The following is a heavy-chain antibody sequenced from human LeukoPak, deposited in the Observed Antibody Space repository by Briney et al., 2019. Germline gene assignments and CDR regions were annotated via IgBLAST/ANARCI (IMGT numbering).Heavy chain of an antibody. D-gene: IGHD5-18*01. V-gene: IGHV4-38-2*02. Sequence: PSETLSLTCTVSGYSISSGYYWGWIRQPPGKGLEWIGSIYHSGSTYYNPSLKSRVTISVDTSKYQFSLKLSSVTAADTAVYYCAKSSYSIFDYWGQGTLVTVSS. CDR2: IYHSGST. CDR1: GYSISSGYY. CDR3: AKSSYSIFDY. J-gene: IGHJ4*02.